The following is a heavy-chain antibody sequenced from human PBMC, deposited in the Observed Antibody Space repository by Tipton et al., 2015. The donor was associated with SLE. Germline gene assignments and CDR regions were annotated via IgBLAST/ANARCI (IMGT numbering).Heavy chain of an antibody. J-gene: IGHJ3*02. V-gene: IGHV4-34*01. CDR3: ARGSSLAAFDI. CDR2: INHSGST. CDR1: GGSFSGYY. Sequence: LRLSCAVYGGSFSGYYWSWIRQPPGKGLEWIGEINHSGSTNYNPYLKGRITISVDTSKNQSSLKLSYVTTADTAVYYCARGSSLAAFDIWGQGTMVPVSS.